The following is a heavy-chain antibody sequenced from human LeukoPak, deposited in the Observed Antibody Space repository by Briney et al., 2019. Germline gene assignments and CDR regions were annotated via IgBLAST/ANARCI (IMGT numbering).Heavy chain of an antibody. CDR3: AKDSRTTYDSSWLYYFDS. CDR2: ISSSGSTI. CDR1: GFTFSSYE. D-gene: IGHD6-13*01. Sequence: GGSLRLSCAASGFTFSSYEMNWVRQAPGKGLEWVSYISSSGSTIYYADSVKGRFTISRDNAKNSLYLQMNTLRAEDTAVYYCAKDSRTTYDSSWLYYFDSWGQGTLVTVSS. V-gene: IGHV3-48*03. J-gene: IGHJ4*02.